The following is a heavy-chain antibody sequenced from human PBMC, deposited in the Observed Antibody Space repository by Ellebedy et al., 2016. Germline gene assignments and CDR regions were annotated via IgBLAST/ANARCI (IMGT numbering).Heavy chain of an antibody. D-gene: IGHD4-17*01. Sequence: SETLSLXXTVSGDSISHYSWSWIRQSPGRGLEWIGCVSYSGTTNYNPFLTEYNPSLKSRISMSVDTSKNHFSLELSSVTAADTAVYYCARFFSDYGHDAFDVWGQGTMVTVSS. CDR3: ARFFSDYGHDAFDV. CDR2: VSYSGTT. J-gene: IGHJ3*01. CDR1: GDSISHYS. V-gene: IGHV4-59*13.